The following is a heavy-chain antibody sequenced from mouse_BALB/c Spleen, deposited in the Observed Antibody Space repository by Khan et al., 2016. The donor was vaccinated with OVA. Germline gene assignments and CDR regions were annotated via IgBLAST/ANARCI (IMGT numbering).Heavy chain of an antibody. J-gene: IGHJ2*01. D-gene: IGHD2-3*01. CDR2: ISSDSNTI. CDR1: GFTFSGFG. V-gene: IGHV5-17*02. CDR3: ARTGYYYFDY. Sequence: VQLKESGGGLVQPGGSRKLSCAASGFTFSGFGMHWVRQAPEKGLEWVAFISSDSNTIYYADTVKGRFTISRDNPKNTLFLQMTSLRSEDTAMYFCARTGYYYFDYWGQGTTLTVSS.